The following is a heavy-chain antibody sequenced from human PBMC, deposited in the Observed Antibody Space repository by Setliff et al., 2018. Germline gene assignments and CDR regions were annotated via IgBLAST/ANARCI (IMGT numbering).Heavy chain of an antibody. J-gene: IGHJ2*01. Sequence: ASVKVSCKASGYTFTSSGITWVRQAPGQGLEWMGWISAYTGNTNYAQKLQGRVTMTTDTSTNTAYMELRSLTSDDTAVYYCTKDLKKWLQFGWYFDLWGRGTLVTVSS. CDR1: GYTFTSSG. CDR2: ISAYTGNT. V-gene: IGHV1-18*01. CDR3: TKDLKKWLQFGWYFDL. D-gene: IGHD5-12*01.